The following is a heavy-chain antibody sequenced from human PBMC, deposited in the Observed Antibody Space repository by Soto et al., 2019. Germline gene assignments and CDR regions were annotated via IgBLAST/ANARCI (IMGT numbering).Heavy chain of an antibody. D-gene: IGHD2-2*01. CDR3: ARDFVQYCSSTSCYAVPVYAFDI. CDR2: ISAYNGNT. Sequence: ASVKVSCKASGYTFTIYGISWVRQAPGQGLEWMGWISAYNGNTNYAQKLQGRVTMTTDTSTSTAYMELRSLRSDDTAVYYCARDFVQYCSSTSCYAVPVYAFDIWGQGTMVTVSS. V-gene: IGHV1-18*01. J-gene: IGHJ3*02. CDR1: GYTFTIYG.